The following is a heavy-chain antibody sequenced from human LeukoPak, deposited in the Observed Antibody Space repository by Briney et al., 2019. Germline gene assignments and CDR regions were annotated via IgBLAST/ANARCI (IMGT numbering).Heavy chain of an antibody. J-gene: IGHJ4*02. D-gene: IGHD2-15*01. CDR1: GDTFSSNIAA. CDR2: TYYRSKWNN. Sequence: SQTLSLTCALSGDTFSSNIAAWNWIRQSPSRGLEWLGRTYYRSKWNNDYAVSVKSRISINPDTSKNQFSLQLNSVTPEDTAVYYCARDLCSGGSCYWRFDYWGQGTLVTVPS. V-gene: IGHV6-1*01. CDR3: ARDLCSGGSCYWRFDY.